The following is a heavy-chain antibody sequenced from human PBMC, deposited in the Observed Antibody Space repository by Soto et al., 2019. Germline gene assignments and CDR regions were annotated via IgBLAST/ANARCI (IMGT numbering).Heavy chain of an antibody. D-gene: IGHD2-15*01. V-gene: IGHV3-9*01. Sequence: QPGGSLRLSCAASGFTFDNCGMHWVRQAPGKGLEWVAGISWDSSTIGYADSVKGRFIISRDDAKNSLYLQMDSLRGEDTALYYCVQGRYPTMATPLDHWGQGTQVTVSS. J-gene: IGHJ4*02. CDR3: VQGRYPTMATPLDH. CDR1: GFTFDNCG. CDR2: ISWDSSTI.